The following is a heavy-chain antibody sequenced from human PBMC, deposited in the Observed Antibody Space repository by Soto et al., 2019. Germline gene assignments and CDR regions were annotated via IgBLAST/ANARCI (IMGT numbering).Heavy chain of an antibody. CDR2: VYNSGST. J-gene: IGHJ4*02. CDR1: GGSISSNY. V-gene: IGHV4-59*01. D-gene: IGHD6-13*01. CDR3: ARYRREAVAGYTLDN. Sequence: SETLSLTCTVSGGSISSNYWTWIRQPPGKGLEWIGYVYNSGSTNYNPSLKSRVTISEDTSKSQFSLKVNSMSAADTAVYYCARYRREAVAGYTLDNWGQGILVTVS.